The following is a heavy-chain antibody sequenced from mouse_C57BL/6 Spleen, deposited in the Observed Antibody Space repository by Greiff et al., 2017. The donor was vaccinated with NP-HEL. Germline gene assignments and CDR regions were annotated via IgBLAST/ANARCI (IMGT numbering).Heavy chain of an antibody. CDR2: IHPSDSDT. CDR1: GYTFTSYW. V-gene: IGHV1-74*01. D-gene: IGHD2-4*01. CDR3: ANDYDETYLFAY. J-gene: IGHJ3*01. Sequence: VQLQQPGAELVKPGASVKVSCKASGYTFTSYWMHWVKQRPGQGLEWIGRIHPSDSDTNYNQKFKGKATLTVDKSSSTAYMQLSSLTSEDTAIYYCANDYDETYLFAYWGQGTLVTVSA.